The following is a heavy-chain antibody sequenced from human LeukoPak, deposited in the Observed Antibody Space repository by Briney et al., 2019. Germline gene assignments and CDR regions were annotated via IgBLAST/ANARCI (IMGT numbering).Heavy chain of an antibody. Sequence: GGSLRLSRAASGFTFSSYSMNWVRQAPGKGLEWVSYISSSSSTIYYADSVKGRFTISRDNAKNSLYLQMNSLRAEDTAVYYCARESGDYYYDSSGYPDYWGQGTLVTVSS. V-gene: IGHV3-48*04. D-gene: IGHD3-22*01. CDR3: ARESGDYYYDSSGYPDY. CDR1: GFTFSSYS. J-gene: IGHJ4*02. CDR2: ISSSSSTI.